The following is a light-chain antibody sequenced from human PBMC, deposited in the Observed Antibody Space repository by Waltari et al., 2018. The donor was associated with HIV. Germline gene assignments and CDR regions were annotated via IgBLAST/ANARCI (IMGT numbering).Light chain of an antibody. CDR1: SSAVGGFNY. CDR3: SSYAGSNNVV. Sequence: HSALTQPPSASAAPGPSVTISCTGTSSAVGGFNYVSWYQQHPGKAPKLMIYEVSKRPSGVPDRFSGSKSGNTASLTVSGLQAEDEADYYCSSYAGSNNVVFGGGTKLTVL. V-gene: IGLV2-8*01. CDR2: EVS. J-gene: IGLJ2*01.